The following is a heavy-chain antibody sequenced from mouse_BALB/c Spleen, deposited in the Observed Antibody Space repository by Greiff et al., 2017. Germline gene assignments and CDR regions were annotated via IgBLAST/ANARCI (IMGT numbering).Heavy chain of an antibody. Sequence: EVKLQESGGGLVQPGGSLKLSCAASGFDFSRYWMSWVRQAPGKGLEWIGEINPDSSTINYTPSLKDKFIISRDNAKNTLYLQMSKVRSEDTALYYCARLLYYYGSSYEAYWGQGTLVTVSA. CDR3: ARLLYYYGSSYEAY. CDR1: GFDFSRYW. V-gene: IGHV4-1*02. D-gene: IGHD1-1*01. CDR2: INPDSSTI. J-gene: IGHJ3*01.